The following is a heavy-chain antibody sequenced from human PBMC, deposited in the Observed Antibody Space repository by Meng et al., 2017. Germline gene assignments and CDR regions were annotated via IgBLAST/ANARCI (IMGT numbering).Heavy chain of an antibody. V-gene: IGHV3-30*01. CDR3: AHFDY. Sequence: VESGGGVVQPGRSMRLSCAAVGFTLGSYAMHWVRQAPGKGLEWVAVISYDGSNKYYADSVKGRFTISRDNSKNTLYLQMNSLRAEDTAVYYCAHFDYWGQGTLVTVSS. CDR2: ISYDGSNK. CDR1: GFTLGSYA. J-gene: IGHJ4*02.